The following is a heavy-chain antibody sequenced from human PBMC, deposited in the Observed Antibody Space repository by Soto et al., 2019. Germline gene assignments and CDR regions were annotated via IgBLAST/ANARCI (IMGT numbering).Heavy chain of an antibody. V-gene: IGHV4-59*01. D-gene: IGHD5-12*01. CDR3: ARSYSGYGVYFDY. CDR2: IYYSGST. CDR1: GGSISSYY. Sequence: SETLSLTCTVSGGSISSYYWSWIRQPPGKGLEWIGYIYYSGSTNYNPSLKSRVTISVDTSKNQFSLKLSSVTAADTAVYYCARSYSGYGVYFDYWGQGTLVTVSS. J-gene: IGHJ4*02.